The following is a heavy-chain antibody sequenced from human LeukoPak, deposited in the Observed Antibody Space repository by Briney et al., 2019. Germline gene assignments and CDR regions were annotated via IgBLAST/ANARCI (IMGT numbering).Heavy chain of an antibody. D-gene: IGHD4-11*01. CDR3: ARGLPNDYSNHGGFDP. CDR1: GGSISSGGYY. CDR2: IYYSGST. J-gene: IGHJ5*02. V-gene: IGHV4-31*03. Sequence: SETLSLTCTVSGGSISSGGYYWSWIRQHPGKGLEWIGYIYYSGSTYYNPSLKSRVTISVDTSKNQFSLKLSSVTAADTAVYYCARGLPNDYSNHGGFDPWGQGTLVTVSS.